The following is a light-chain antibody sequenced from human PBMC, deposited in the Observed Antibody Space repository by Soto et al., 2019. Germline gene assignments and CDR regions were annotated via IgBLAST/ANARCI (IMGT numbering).Light chain of an antibody. CDR1: QGISSY. J-gene: IGKJ2*01. CDR3: QQYYSYPYT. CDR2: AAS. Sequence: AIRITQSPSSFSASTGDRVTITCRASQGISSYLAWYQKKPGKAPKLLIYAASTLQSGVTSSFSGSGSGTDFTLTISCLQSEDFATYYCQQYYSYPYTFGQGTKLEIK. V-gene: IGKV1-8*01.